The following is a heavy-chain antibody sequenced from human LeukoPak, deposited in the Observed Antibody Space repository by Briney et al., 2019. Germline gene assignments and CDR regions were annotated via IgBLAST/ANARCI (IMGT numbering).Heavy chain of an antibody. Sequence: GGSLRLSCAASGFTFSSYWMHWVRQAPGKGLVWVSRINSDGSSTSYADSVKGRSTISRDNAKNTLYLQMNSLRAEDTAVYYCARDHTVVNDYYFDYWGQGTLVTVSS. D-gene: IGHD4-23*01. CDR1: GFTFSSYW. CDR2: INSDGSST. CDR3: ARDHTVVNDYYFDY. V-gene: IGHV3-74*01. J-gene: IGHJ4*02.